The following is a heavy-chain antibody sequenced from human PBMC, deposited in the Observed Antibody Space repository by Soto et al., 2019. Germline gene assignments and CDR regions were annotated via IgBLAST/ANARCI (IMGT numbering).Heavy chain of an antibody. V-gene: IGHV3-23*01. CDR2: ISASGYNT. J-gene: IGHJ4*02. CDR1: GFTFSNYA. Sequence: EVPLLESGGGLVQPGGSLRLSCAASGFTFSNYAMCWVRQAPGKXLDWVSGISASGYNTYYADSVKGRFTISRDTSENTLYLQMNSLRAEDTAVYYCAKVLSPLVQTTNFDCWGQGTLVTVSS. D-gene: IGHD1-1*01. CDR3: AKVLSPLVQTTNFDC.